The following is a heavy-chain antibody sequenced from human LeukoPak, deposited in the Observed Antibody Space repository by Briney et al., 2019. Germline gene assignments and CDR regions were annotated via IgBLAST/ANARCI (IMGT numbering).Heavy chain of an antibody. V-gene: IGHV1-46*04. D-gene: IGHD4-23*01. J-gene: IGHJ3*01. Sequence: ASVKVSCKASGYTFTSYYMHWVRQAPGQGLEWVGMINPSGVTTIYAQKLQGRVTMTRDTSTSTVYMELSSLRSDDTAVYYCAREGGNSFGGAFDVWGQGTMATVSS. CDR1: GYTFTSYY. CDR3: AREGGNSFGGAFDV. CDR2: INPSGVTT.